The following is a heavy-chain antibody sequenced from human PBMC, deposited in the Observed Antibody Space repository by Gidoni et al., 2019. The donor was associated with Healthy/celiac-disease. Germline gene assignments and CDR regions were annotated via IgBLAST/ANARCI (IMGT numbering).Heavy chain of an antibody. CDR2: ISGSGGST. D-gene: IGHD1-26*01. CDR3: AKDDVVELPRPYLGGY. Sequence: EVQLLESGGGLVQPGGSLSLSCAASGFTFRRYAMSWFRQAPGKGLWLVSAISGSGGSTYYADPVKGRFTISRDNSKNTLYLQMNSLRAEDTAVYYCAKDDVVELPRPYLGGYWGQGTLVTVSS. CDR1: GFTFRRYA. V-gene: IGHV3-23*01. J-gene: IGHJ4*02.